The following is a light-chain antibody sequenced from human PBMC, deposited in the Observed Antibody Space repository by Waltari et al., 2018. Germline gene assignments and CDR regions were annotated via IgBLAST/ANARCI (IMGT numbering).Light chain of an antibody. CDR2: GAS. CDR1: QSVSSN. J-gene: IGKJ1*01. Sequence: EIVMTQSPATLSVSTGERATLSCRASQSVSSNLAWYQQKPGQAPRLLIYGASTRATGIPARFSGSGSGTECTLTISSLQSEDFAVYYCQQYNNWPQTFGQGTKVEIK. CDR3: QQYNNWPQT. V-gene: IGKV3-15*01.